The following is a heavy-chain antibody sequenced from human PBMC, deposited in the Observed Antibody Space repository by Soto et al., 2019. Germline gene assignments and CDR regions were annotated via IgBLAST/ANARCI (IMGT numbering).Heavy chain of an antibody. J-gene: IGHJ3*02. CDR1: GYTFTSYD. V-gene: IGHV1-8*01. CDR3: ARAYYDSSGYYVVHAFDI. CDR2: MNPSSGNT. D-gene: IGHD3-22*01. Sequence: ASVKVSCKASGYTFTSYDINWVRQATGQGXEWMGWMNPSSGNTGYAQKFQGRVTMTRNTSISTAYMELSSLRSEDTAVYYCARAYYDSSGYYVVHAFDIWGQGTMVTVSS.